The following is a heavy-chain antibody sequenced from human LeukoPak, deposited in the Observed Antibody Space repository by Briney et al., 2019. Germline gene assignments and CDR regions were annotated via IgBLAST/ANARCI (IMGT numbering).Heavy chain of an antibody. V-gene: IGHV3-23*01. Sequence: PGGSLRLSCAASGFTFSSYAMSWVRQAPGKGLEWVSAISGSGGSTYYADSVKGRFTISRDNSKNTLYLQMNTLSAEDTAVYYCAKDQGYHTLTEFAYWGQGPLVNVSS. CDR1: GFTFSSYA. D-gene: IGHD3-16*02. J-gene: IGHJ4*02. CDR3: AKDQGYHTLTEFAY. CDR2: ISGSGGST.